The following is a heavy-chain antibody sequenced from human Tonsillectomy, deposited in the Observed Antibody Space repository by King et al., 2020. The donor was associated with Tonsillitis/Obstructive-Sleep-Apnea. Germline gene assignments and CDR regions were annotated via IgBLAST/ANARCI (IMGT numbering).Heavy chain of an antibody. V-gene: IGHV1-69*11. Sequence: QLVQSGAEVKKPGSSVKVSCKASGGPFSSFAITWVRQAPGQGLEWMGGIIPMLSTTNYAQKFQGRVTITADESTSVTYMELSSLLSEDTAVYYCARAVEQYTSSPDYYFYMDVWGQGTTVTVSS. J-gene: IGHJ6*03. D-gene: IGHD6-6*01. CDR1: GGPFSSFA. CDR3: ARAVEQYTSSPDYYFYMDV. CDR2: IIPMLSTT.